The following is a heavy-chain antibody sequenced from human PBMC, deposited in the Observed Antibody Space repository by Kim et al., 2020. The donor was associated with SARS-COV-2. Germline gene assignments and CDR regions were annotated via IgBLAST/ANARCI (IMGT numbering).Heavy chain of an antibody. CDR1: GFTFSSYS. CDR3: ARTDSLRGQVDIVATTIYYYYGMDV. D-gene: IGHD5-12*01. J-gene: IGHJ6*02. CDR2: ISSSSSTI. Sequence: GGSLRLSCAASGFTFSSYSMNWVRQAPGKGLEWVSYISSSSSTIYYADSVKGRFTISRDNAKNSLYLQMNRLRDEDTAVYYCARTDSLRGQVDIVATTIYYYYGMDVWGQGTTVTVSS. V-gene: IGHV3-48*02.